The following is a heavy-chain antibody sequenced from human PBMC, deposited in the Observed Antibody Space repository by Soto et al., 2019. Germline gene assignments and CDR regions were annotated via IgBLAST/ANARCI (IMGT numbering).Heavy chain of an antibody. V-gene: IGHV3-23*01. Sequence: HPGGSLRLSCAASGFTFSSYAMSWVRQAPGKGLEWVSAISGSGGSTYYADSVKGRFTISRDNSKNTLYLQMNSLRAEDTAVYYCAKVKSIAVALECFDYWGQGTLVTVSS. CDR1: GFTFSSYA. CDR2: ISGSGGST. D-gene: IGHD6-19*01. J-gene: IGHJ4*02. CDR3: AKVKSIAVALECFDY.